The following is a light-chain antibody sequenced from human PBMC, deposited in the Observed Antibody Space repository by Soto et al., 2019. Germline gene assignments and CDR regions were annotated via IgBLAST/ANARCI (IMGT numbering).Light chain of an antibody. CDR1: QSVSSY. Sequence: EIVLTQSPATLSLSPGERATLSCRASQSVSSYLAWYQQKPGEAPRLLIYDASNRATGIPARFSGSGSGTDFPHSISSLEPEDFAFYYCQQRSNWPPITFGQGPRLEIK. V-gene: IGKV3-11*01. J-gene: IGKJ5*01. CDR3: QQRSNWPPIT. CDR2: DAS.